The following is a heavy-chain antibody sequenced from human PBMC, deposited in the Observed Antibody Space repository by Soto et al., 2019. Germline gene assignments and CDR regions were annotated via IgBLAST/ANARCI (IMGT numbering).Heavy chain of an antibody. J-gene: IGHJ3*02. V-gene: IGHV4-59*01. D-gene: IGHD4-17*01. CDR3: GRVSVTGAFDI. Sequence: PSETLSLTCTVSGGSISSYYWSWIRQPPGKGLEWIGYIYYSGSTNYNPSLKSRVTISVDTSKNQFSLKLSSVTAADTAVYYCGRVSVTGAFDIWGQGTMVTVSS. CDR1: GGSISSYY. CDR2: IYYSGST.